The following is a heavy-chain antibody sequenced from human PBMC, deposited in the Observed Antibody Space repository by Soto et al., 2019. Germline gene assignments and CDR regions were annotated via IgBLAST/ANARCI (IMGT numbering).Heavy chain of an antibody. CDR3: AGDGSDGCKQYYDC. J-gene: IGHJ4*02. CDR2: ISFSGAT. V-gene: IGHV4-59*01. D-gene: IGHD3-16*01. CDR1: GVSITSYF. Sequence: SETLSLTCTVSGVSITSYFWSWIRQTPGRGLDWIVSISFSGATYSNPSLKGRAALSVDTSENHLSLTLNSVTSAHTPVYFCAGDGSDGCKQYYDCWGQGDEVT.